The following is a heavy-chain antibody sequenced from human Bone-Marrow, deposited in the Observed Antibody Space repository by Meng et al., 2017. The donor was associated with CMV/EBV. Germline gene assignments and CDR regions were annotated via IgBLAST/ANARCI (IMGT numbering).Heavy chain of an antibody. CDR3: ARAGSGGYFDY. J-gene: IGHJ4*02. CDR1: GFTVSSNY. V-gene: IGHV3-66*03. CDR2: IYSCGST. D-gene: IGHD1-26*01. Sequence: GESLKISCAASGFTVSSNYMSWVRQAPGKGLEWVSVIYSCGSTYYADSVKGRFTISRDNAKNSPYLQMNSLRAEDTAVYYCARAGSGGYFDYWGQGTLVTVSS.